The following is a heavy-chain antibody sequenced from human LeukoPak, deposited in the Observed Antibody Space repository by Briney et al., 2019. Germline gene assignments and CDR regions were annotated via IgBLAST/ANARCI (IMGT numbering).Heavy chain of an antibody. CDR3: TTSEEFWFGELLYH. D-gene: IGHD3-10*01. J-gene: IGHJ5*02. CDR1: GFTFSNAW. V-gene: IGHV3-15*01. CDR2: IKRKTDGGTT. Sequence: GGSLRLSCAASGFTFSNAWMTWVRQAPGKGLEWVGRIKRKTDGGTTDYAAPVKGRFTISRDDSKSRLHLQMNSLKNEDTAVYYCTTSEEFWFGELLYHWGQGTLVTVSS.